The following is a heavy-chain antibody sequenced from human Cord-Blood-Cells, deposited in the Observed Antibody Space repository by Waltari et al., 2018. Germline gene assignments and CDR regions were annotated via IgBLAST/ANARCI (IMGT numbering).Heavy chain of an antibody. CDR3: ARGYCTNGVCYFDY. Sequence: EVQLVESGGGLVKPGGSLRRSCAASVFTFSSSSMNWVRQSPGKGLEWVSSISSSSSYIYYADSVKGRFTISRDNAKNSLYLQMNSLRAEDTAVYYCARGYCTNGVCYFDYWGQGTLVTVSS. D-gene: IGHD2-8*01. CDR2: ISSSSSYI. CDR1: VFTFSSSS. J-gene: IGHJ4*02. V-gene: IGHV3-21*01.